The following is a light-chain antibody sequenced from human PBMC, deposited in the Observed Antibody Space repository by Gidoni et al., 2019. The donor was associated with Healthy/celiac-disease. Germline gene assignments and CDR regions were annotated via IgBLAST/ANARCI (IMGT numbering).Light chain of an antibody. CDR2: ESP. V-gene: IGKV1-39*01. J-gene: IGKJ2*01. CDR3: QQSYSTLMYT. Sequence: DPVSITCRASQSISSYLNWYQQKPGKAPKLLIYESPSLQSGVPSRFSGSGSGTDFTLTISSLQPEDFATYYCQQSYSTLMYTFXQXTKLEIK. CDR1: QSISSY.